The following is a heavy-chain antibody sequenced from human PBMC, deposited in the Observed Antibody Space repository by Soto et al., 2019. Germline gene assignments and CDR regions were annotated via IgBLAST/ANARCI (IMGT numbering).Heavy chain of an antibody. D-gene: IGHD3-10*01. J-gene: IGHJ4*02. CDR2: ISPDGRTT. Sequence: GGSLRLSCAAPGFSFGPYRMNWVRQAPGKGLVWVSRISPDGRTTTYADDVKGRFTISRDNAKSTLYLQMNSLTVEDGAVYYCAESWLHTSYWGPGTLVTVSS. V-gene: IGHV3-74*01. CDR1: GFSFGPYR. CDR3: AESWLHTSY.